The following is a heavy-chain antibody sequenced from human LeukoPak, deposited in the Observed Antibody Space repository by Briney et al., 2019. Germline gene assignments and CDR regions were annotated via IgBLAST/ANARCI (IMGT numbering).Heavy chain of an antibody. CDR1: GFTFSYYE. Sequence: PGGSLRLSCAVSGFTFSYYEMNWVRQAPGKGLEWVSYISSSGSTIYYADSVKGRFTISRDNTKNLLYLEMNSLRAEDTAMYFCVRDVGAVRGEVYFDYWGQGTLVTVSS. D-gene: IGHD3-10*01. J-gene: IGHJ4*02. V-gene: IGHV3-48*03. CDR2: ISSSGSTI. CDR3: VRDVGAVRGEVYFDY.